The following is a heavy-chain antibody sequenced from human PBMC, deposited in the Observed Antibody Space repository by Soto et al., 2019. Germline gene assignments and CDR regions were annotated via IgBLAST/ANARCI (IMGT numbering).Heavy chain of an antibody. CDR2: ISAYNGNT. D-gene: IGHD6-13*01. CDR1: GYTFTSYG. Sequence: ASVKVSCKASGYTFTSYGISWVRQAPGQGLEWMGWISAYNGNTNYAQKLQGRVTTTTDTSTSTAYMELRSLRSDDTAVYYCARDRVGLYSTSWDRAFDYWGQGTLVTVSS. V-gene: IGHV1-18*01. CDR3: ARDRVGLYSTSWDRAFDY. J-gene: IGHJ4*02.